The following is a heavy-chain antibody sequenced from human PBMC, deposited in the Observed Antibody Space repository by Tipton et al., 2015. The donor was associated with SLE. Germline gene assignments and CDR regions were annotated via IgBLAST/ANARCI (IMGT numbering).Heavy chain of an antibody. CDR3: ASPGARRFEFWSGPEVDS. V-gene: IGHV4-34*01. CDR1: GGSFNGYY. J-gene: IGHJ4*02. D-gene: IGHD3-3*01. CDR2: INHGGIT. Sequence: TLSLTCAVYGGSFNGYYWSWIRQPPGKGLEWIGEINHGGITNYTPSLKSRVTLSVDKSKNQFSLSLTSVTAADTAVYYCASPGARRFEFWSGPEVDSWGQGTLVTVSS.